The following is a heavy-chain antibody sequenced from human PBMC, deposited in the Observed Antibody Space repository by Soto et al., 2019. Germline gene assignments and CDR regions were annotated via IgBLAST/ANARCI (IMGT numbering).Heavy chain of an antibody. CDR1: GFTFSSYS. J-gene: IGHJ3*02. Sequence: PGGSLRLSCAVSGFTFSSYSMNWVRQAPGKGLEWVSSISSSSSYIYYADSVKGRFTISRDNAKNSLYLQMNSLRAEDTAVYYCARGTSRGNRDAFDIWGQGTMVTVSS. V-gene: IGHV3-21*01. CDR2: ISSSSSYI. D-gene: IGHD3-16*01. CDR3: ARGTSRGNRDAFDI.